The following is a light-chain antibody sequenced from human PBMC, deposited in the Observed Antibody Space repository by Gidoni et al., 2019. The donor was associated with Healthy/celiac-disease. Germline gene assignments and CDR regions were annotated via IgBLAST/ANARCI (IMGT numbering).Light chain of an antibody. J-gene: IGKJ2*01. CDR2: AAS. V-gene: IGKV1-39*01. Sequence: DIQMTQSPSSLSASVGDRVTITCRASQSISSYLNWYQQKPGKAPKLLIYAASSLQSGVPSRFSGSVSGTDFTLTISSLQPEDFATYYCQQSYSFSYTFGQGTKLEIK. CDR3: QQSYSFSYT. CDR1: QSISSY.